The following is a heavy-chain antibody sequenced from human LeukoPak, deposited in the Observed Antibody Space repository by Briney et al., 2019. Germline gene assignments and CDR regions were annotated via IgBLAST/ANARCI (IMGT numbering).Heavy chain of an antibody. D-gene: IGHD2-15*01. V-gene: IGHV3-21*01. CDR3: ASTEKGYCSGGSCSLAY. CDR1: GFTFSSYS. Sequence: GGSLRLSCAASGFTFSSYSMNWVRQAPGKGLEWVSSISSSSSYIYYADSVKGRFTISRDSAKNSLYLQMNSLRAEDTAVYYCASTEKGYCSGGSCSLAYWGQGTLVTVSS. CDR2: ISSSSSYI. J-gene: IGHJ4*02.